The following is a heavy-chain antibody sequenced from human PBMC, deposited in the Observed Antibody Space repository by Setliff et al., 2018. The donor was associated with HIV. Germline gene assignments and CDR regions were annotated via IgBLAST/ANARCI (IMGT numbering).Heavy chain of an antibody. J-gene: IGHJ4*02. CDR1: GFTFHDYG. Sequence: GGSLRLSCAATGFTFHDYGMSWVRQAPGKGLEWVSGINWNGGSIGYADSVKGRFAISRDNGKNSLYLQMNSLRVEDTALYYCARGFCSGGSCYYFPPLDCWGQGTLVTVSS. D-gene: IGHD2-15*01. CDR2: INWNGGSI. CDR3: ARGFCSGGSCYYFPPLDC. V-gene: IGHV3-20*04.